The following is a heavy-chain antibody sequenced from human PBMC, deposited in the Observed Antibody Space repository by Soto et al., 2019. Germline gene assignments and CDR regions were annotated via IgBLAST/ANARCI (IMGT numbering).Heavy chain of an antibody. J-gene: IGHJ3*02. CDR1: GAAISSSHYH. CDR3: ARRHLGPFQI. Sequence: SETLSLTCNVSGAAISSSHYHWGWVRQPPGKGLEWIGNIFYSGGTFYNPSLESRLSISVDTSRNLFSLKVTSVTAADTAVYYCARRHLGPFQIWGQGTMVTVSS. V-gene: IGHV4-39*01. CDR2: IFYSGGT.